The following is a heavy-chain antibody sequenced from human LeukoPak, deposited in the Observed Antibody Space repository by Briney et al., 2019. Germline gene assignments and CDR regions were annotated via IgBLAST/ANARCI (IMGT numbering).Heavy chain of an antibody. Sequence: SETLSLTCTVSVGPIGSFYWSWIRQPPGKGLEWIGYIYYDGTTSYNPSLKSRVTLSVDTSMKQFSLKFYSMTAADTAVYYCASFVGEADYWGRGTLVTVSS. CDR1: VGPIGSFY. CDR2: IYYDGTT. V-gene: IGHV4-59*01. J-gene: IGHJ4*02. D-gene: IGHD3-16*01. CDR3: ASFVGEADY.